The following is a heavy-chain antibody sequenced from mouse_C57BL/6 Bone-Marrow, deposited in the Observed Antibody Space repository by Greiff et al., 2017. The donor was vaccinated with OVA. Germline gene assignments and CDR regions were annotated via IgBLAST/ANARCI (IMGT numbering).Heavy chain of an antibody. CDR1: GFTFSDYG. V-gene: IGHV5-15*01. J-gene: IGHJ4*01. D-gene: IGHD1-1*01. CDR2: ISNLAYSI. CDR3: ARQGDGSSFYAMDY. Sequence: EVKLQESGGGLVQPGGSLKLSCAASGFTFSDYGMAWVRQAPRKGPEWVAFISNLAYSIYYADTVTGRFTISRENAKNTLYLEMSSLMSEDTAMYYCARQGDGSSFYAMDYWGQGTSVTVSS.